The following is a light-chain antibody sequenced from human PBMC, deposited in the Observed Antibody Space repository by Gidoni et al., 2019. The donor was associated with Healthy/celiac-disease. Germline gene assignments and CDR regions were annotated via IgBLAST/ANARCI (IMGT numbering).Light chain of an antibody. Sequence: QSALTQPASVSGSPGQSISISCTGTSSDVGGYNYVSWYQQHPGKAPKLMIYDVSNRPSGVSNRFSGSKSGNTASLTISELQAEDEADYYCSSYTSSSSLVFGGGTKLT. CDR1: SSDVGGYNY. J-gene: IGLJ3*02. V-gene: IGLV2-14*01. CDR3: SSYTSSSSLV. CDR2: DVS.